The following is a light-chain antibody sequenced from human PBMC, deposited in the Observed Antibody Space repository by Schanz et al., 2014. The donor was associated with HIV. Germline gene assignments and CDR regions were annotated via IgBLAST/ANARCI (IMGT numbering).Light chain of an antibody. Sequence: QSVLTQPPSASGSPGQSVTISCTGTSSDVGTYDYVSWYQQHPGKAPKLMIYDVSYRPSGVSNRFSGSKSGNTASLTISGLQAEDEADYFCSSYTSSLTRVFGPGTKLTVL. CDR2: DVS. V-gene: IGLV2-14*03. CDR1: SSDVGTYDY. J-gene: IGLJ1*01. CDR3: SSYTSSLTRV.